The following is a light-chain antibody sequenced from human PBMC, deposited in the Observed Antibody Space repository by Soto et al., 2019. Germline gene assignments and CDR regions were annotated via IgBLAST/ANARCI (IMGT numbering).Light chain of an antibody. J-gene: IGKJ1*01. CDR3: QQYGSSPRT. Sequence: IVLTQSPATLSLSPGERATLSCRASQSVSSYLAWYQQKPGQAPRLLIYDASNRATGIPARFSGSGPGTDFTLTISRMEPEDFAVYCCQQYGSSPRTFGQGTKVDIK. V-gene: IGKV3-11*01. CDR2: DAS. CDR1: QSVSSY.